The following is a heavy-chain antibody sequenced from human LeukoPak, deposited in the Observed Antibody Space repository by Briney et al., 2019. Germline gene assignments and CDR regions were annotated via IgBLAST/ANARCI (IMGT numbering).Heavy chain of an antibody. CDR3: ARDSHDGLLFDY. D-gene: IGHD3-16*01. Sequence: ASVKVSCKASGYTFTGYYMHWVRQAPGQGLEWMGWINPNSGGTNYAQKFQGRVTMTRDTSISAAYMELSRLRSDDTAVYYCARDSHDGLLFDYWGQGTLVTVSS. CDR1: GYTFTGYY. J-gene: IGHJ4*02. V-gene: IGHV1-2*02. CDR2: INPNSGGT.